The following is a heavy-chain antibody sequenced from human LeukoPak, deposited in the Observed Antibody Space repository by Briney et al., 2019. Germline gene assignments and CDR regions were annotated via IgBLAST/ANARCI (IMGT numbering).Heavy chain of an antibody. Sequence: SETLSLTCTVSGVSISSHYWSWIRQPPGKGLGWSGDIYYTRSTNDNPSLKSLVTISVDTTKNQFSLKLRSVNPADTAVYYCARRDSSGWSRGSWFDPWGQGTLVTVSS. CDR3: ARRDSSGWSRGSWFDP. V-gene: IGHV4-59*11. CDR2: IYYTRST. J-gene: IGHJ5*02. CDR1: GVSISSHY. D-gene: IGHD6-19*01.